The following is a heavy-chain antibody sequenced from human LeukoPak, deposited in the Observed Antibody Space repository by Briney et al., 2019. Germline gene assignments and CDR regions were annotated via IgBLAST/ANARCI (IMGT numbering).Heavy chain of an antibody. V-gene: IGHV4-59*01. Sequence: PSETLSLTCTVSGGSISSYYWSWIRQPPGKGLEWIGYIYYSGSTNYNPSLKSRVTISVDTSKNQFSLKLSSVTAADTAVYYCARDGGWSEDLSYGIQAYYYGMDVWGQGTTVTVSS. J-gene: IGHJ6*02. CDR3: ARDGGWSEDLSYGIQAYYYGMDV. CDR2: IYYSGST. CDR1: GGSISSYY. D-gene: IGHD5-18*01.